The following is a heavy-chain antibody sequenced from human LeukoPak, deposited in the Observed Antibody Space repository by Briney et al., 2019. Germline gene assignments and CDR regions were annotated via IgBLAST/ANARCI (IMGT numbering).Heavy chain of an antibody. CDR1: GFTFSSYG. V-gene: IGHV3-33*06. J-gene: IGHJ6*03. CDR2: IWYDGSNK. CDR3: AKEGVVVVPAAMFTNHYYMDV. Sequence: GGSLRLSCAASGFTFSSYGMHWVRQAPGKGLEWVAVIWYDGSNKYYADSVKGRFTISRDNSKNTLYLQMNSLRAEDTAVYYCAKEGVVVVPAAMFTNHYYMDVWGKGTTVTVSS. D-gene: IGHD2-2*01.